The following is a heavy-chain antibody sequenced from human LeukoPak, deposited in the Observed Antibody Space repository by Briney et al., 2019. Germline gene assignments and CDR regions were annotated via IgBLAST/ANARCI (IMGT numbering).Heavy chain of an antibody. V-gene: IGHV4-39*01. D-gene: IGHD4-17*01. Sequence: PSETLSLTCTVSGGSISSSSYYWGWIRQPPGKGLEWIGSIYYSGSTYYNPSLKSRVTISVDTSKNQFSLKLSSVTAADTAVYYCARQLYGVLPYNWFDPWGQGTLVTVSS. CDR1: GGSISSSSYY. CDR3: ARQLYGVLPYNWFDP. CDR2: IYYSGST. J-gene: IGHJ5*02.